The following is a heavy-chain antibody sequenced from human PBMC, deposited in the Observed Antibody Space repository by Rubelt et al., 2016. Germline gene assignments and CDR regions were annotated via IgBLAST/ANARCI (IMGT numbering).Heavy chain of an antibody. CDR3: AREAPRVGSQCFDC. V-gene: IGHV3-66*01. J-gene: IGHJ4*02. Sequence: EVQLVESGGSLVQPGGSLRLSCAASGFTVSNSYMNWVRQAPGKGLEWVSLIYSDGSPYYAYSVKGSFTISRDNSKNNLYLEKTGLRAEDTAWYYGAREAPRVGSQCFDCWGQGTKVTVSS. CDR1: GFTVSNSY. D-gene: IGHD6-13*01. CDR2: IYSDGSP.